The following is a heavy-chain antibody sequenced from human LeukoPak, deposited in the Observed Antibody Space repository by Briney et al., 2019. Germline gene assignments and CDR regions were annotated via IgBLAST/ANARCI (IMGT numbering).Heavy chain of an antibody. CDR2: IYYSGST. CDR1: GGSISSYY. V-gene: IGHV4-59*12. CDR3: AKRDDSGGNLVDL. D-gene: IGHD3-22*01. Sequence: SETLSLTCTVSGGSISSYYWNWVRQPPGKGLEWIGYIYYSGSTNYNPSLKSRVTISVDTSKNQFSLKLSSLSAADTSVYYCAKRDDSGGNLVDLWGQGTLVTVS. J-gene: IGHJ4*02.